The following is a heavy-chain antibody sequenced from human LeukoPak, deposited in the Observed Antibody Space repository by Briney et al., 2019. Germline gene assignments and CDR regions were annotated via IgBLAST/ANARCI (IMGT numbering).Heavy chain of an antibody. Sequence: SETLSLTCTVSGGSISSYYWSWIRRPPGKGLEWIGYIYYSGSTNYNPSLKSRVTVSVDTSKNQFSLKLSSVTAADTAVYYCARSGQLVDYWGQGTLVTVSS. CDR2: IYYSGST. J-gene: IGHJ4*02. D-gene: IGHD6-6*01. CDR3: ARSGQLVDY. V-gene: IGHV4-59*01. CDR1: GGSISSYY.